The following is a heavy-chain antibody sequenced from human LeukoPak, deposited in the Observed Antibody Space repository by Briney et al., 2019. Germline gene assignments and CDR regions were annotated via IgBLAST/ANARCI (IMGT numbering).Heavy chain of an antibody. Sequence: GGSLRLSCAASGFTFSSYAMSWVRQAPGKGLEWVSAISGSGGSTYYADSVKGRFTISRDNSKNTLYLQMNSLRAEDTAVYYCAKDNPGRGYYYGSGNFDYRGQGTLVTVSS. CDR3: AKDNPGRGYYYGSGNFDY. CDR1: GFTFSSYA. J-gene: IGHJ4*02. CDR2: ISGSGGST. V-gene: IGHV3-23*01. D-gene: IGHD3-10*01.